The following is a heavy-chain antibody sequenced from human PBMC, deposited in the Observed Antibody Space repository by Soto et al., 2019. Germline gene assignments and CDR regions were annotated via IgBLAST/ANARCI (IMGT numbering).Heavy chain of an antibody. CDR3: AREKRDYYDSSGYYPQSNYYYYGMDV. CDR1: GGTFSSYA. Sequence: SVKVSCKASGGTFSSYAISWVRQAPGQGLEWMGGIIPIFGTANYAQKFQGRVTITADESTSTAYMELSSLRSEDTAVYYCAREKRDYYDSSGYYPQSNYYYYGMDVWGQGTTVTVSS. J-gene: IGHJ6*02. CDR2: IIPIFGTA. V-gene: IGHV1-69*13. D-gene: IGHD3-22*01.